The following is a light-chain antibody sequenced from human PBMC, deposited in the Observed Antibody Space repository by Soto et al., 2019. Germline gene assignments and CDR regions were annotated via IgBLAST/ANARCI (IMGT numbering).Light chain of an antibody. V-gene: IGKV3-20*01. J-gene: IGKJ4*01. CDR1: QSVNNNY. Sequence: EIVLTQSPGTLSLSPGERATLSCRASQSVNNNYLAWYQQKPGQPPKLLIFGPSTRATGIPDRFSGGGSGTDFTLTISRLEPEDFAVYYCQQFGGSPPVTFGGGTKVEIK. CDR2: GPS. CDR3: QQFGGSPPVT.